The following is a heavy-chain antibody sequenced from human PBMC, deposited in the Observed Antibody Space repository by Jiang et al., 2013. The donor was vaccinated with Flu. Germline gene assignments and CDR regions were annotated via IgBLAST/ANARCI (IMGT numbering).Heavy chain of an antibody. D-gene: IGHD3-22*01. CDR3: VRRRLSSRGYYFYGKDV. CDR2: IIPISGTT. Sequence: SGAEVKKPGSSVKVSCKTSGGTFNSYTITWVRQAPGQGLEWMGGIIPISGTTKYAQKFQGRVTFTAANSTNTAYMDLSRLSSEDTAVYYCVRRRLSSRGYYFYGKDVWGQGTTLTVSS. J-gene: IGHJ6*02. V-gene: IGHV1-69*06. CDR1: GGTFNSYT.